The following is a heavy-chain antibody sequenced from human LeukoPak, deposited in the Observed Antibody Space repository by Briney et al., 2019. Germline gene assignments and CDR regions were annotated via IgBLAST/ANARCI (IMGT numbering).Heavy chain of an antibody. D-gene: IGHD2-21*02. CDR3: ARVDYCGGDCYSPIWY. V-gene: IGHV1-18*01. CDR1: GYTFTSYG. Sequence: ASVKVSCKASGYTFTSYGISWVRQAPGQGLEWMGWISAYNGNTNYAQKLQGRVTMTTDTSTSTAYMELRSLRSDDTAVYYCARVDYCGGDCYSPIWYWGQGTLVTVSS. J-gene: IGHJ4*02. CDR2: ISAYNGNT.